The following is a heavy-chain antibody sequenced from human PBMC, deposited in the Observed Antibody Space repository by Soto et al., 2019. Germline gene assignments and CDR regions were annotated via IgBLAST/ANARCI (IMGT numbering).Heavy chain of an antibody. Sequence: PGESLKISCKGSGYSFTSYWIGWVRQMPGKGLEWMGIFYLGDSDTRYSPSFQGQVTISADKSITTAYLQWSSLKASDTAMYYCARSRGPYGDYAFDYWGQGTLVTVSS. CDR1: GYSFTSYW. V-gene: IGHV5-51*01. D-gene: IGHD4-17*01. J-gene: IGHJ4*02. CDR3: ARSRGPYGDYAFDY. CDR2: FYLGDSDT.